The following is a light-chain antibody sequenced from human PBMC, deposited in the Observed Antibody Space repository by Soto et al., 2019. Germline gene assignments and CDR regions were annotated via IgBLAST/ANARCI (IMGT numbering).Light chain of an antibody. V-gene: IGKV1-12*01. Sequence: DIQMTQSPSSVSASVGDRVTITCRASQGISSWLAWYQQKPGKAPRLLIHAASSLQSGVPSKFSDSGSGTDVTLTISSLQPEDFATCCCLQANSFPRTVGKGTKVESK. CDR3: LQANSFPRT. CDR1: QGISSW. CDR2: AAS. J-gene: IGKJ1*01.